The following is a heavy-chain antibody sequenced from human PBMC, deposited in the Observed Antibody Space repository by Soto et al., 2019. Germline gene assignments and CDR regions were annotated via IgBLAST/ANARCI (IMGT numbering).Heavy chain of an antibody. CDR3: ATPRDDSSGYYSH. V-gene: IGHV1-69*13. CDR2: IIPIFGTA. J-gene: IGHJ4*02. Sequence: SVEVSCKASGGTFSSYSISWVRQAPGQGLEWMGGIIPIFGTANYAQKFQGRVTITADESTSTAYMELSSLRSEDTAVYYCATPRDDSSGYYSHWGQGTLVTVSS. CDR1: GGTFSSYS. D-gene: IGHD3-22*01.